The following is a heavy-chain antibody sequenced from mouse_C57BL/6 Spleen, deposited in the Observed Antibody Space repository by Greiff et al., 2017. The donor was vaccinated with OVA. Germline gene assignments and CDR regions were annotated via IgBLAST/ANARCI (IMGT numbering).Heavy chain of an antibody. V-gene: IGHV1-69*01. CDR3: ARGDGNYALGPD. CDR2: IDPSDSYT. CDR1: GYTFTSYW. D-gene: IGHD2-1*01. J-gene: IGHJ3*01. Sequence: QVQLQQPGAELVMPGASVKLSCKASGYTFTSYWMHWVKQRPGQGLEWIGEIDPSDSYTNYNQKFKGKSTLTVDKSSSTAYMQLSSLTSEDSAVYYCARGDGNYALGPDWGKGTLVTVSA.